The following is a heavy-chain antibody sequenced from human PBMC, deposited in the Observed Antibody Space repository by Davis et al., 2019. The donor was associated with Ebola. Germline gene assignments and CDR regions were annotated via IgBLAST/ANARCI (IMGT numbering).Heavy chain of an antibody. V-gene: IGHV3-23*01. D-gene: IGHD3-16*01. Sequence: PGGSLRLSCVASGFTFSHYAMNWVRQAPGKGLEWVASISGSGNTTYYADSVKGRFTISRDNSKNTLSLQMNSVRGEDTAVYYCAKDKGFWVPPDWFGPWGQGVQVTVSS. CDR2: ISGSGNTT. CDR1: GFTFSHYA. CDR3: AKDKGFWVPPDWFGP. J-gene: IGHJ5*02.